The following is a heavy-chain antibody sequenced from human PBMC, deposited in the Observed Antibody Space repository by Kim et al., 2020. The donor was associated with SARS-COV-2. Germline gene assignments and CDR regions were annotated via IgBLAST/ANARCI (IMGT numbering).Heavy chain of an antibody. J-gene: IGHJ6*02. Sequence: ASVKVSCKASGYTFTGYYMHWVRQAPGQGLEWMGWINPNSGGTNYAQKFQGRVTMTRDTSISTAYMELSRLRSDDTAVYYCARDYCSSTSCYKRAGLYYYYYGMDVWGQGTTVTVSS. CDR1: GYTFTGYY. V-gene: IGHV1-2*02. CDR3: ARDYCSSTSCYKRAGLYYYYYGMDV. D-gene: IGHD2-2*02. CDR2: INPNSGGT.